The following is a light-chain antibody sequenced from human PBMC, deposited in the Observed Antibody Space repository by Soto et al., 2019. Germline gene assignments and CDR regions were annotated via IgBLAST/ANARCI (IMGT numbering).Light chain of an antibody. CDR2: GAS. V-gene: IGKV3-20*01. J-gene: IGKJ2*01. CDR1: QSVSSSY. CDR3: QQYGSSPYT. Sequence: EIVLTQSPGTLSLSPGERATLSCRASQSVSSSYLAWYQQKPGQAPRLLIDGASSRATGIPDRFSGSGSGTDFTLTIRRLEPEDFAVYYCQQYGSSPYTFGQGTKLEIK.